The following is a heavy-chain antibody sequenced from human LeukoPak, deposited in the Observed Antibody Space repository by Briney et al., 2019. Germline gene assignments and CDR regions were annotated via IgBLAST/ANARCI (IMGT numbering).Heavy chain of an antibody. D-gene: IGHD2-8*01. V-gene: IGHV3-21*01. CDR2: ISPSSNHI. CDR3: ARDLRHPVGCTSY. CDR1: GFTFSSYS. Sequence: GGSLRLSCAASGFTFSSYSMNWVRQAPGKGLECVSSISPSSNHIYYADSVKGRFTISRDNAKTSLYLQMNSLRAEDTAVYYCARDLRHPVGCTSYWGQGTLVTVSS. J-gene: IGHJ4*02.